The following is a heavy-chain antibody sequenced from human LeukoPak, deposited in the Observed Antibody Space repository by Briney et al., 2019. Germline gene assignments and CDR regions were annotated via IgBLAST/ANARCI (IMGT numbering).Heavy chain of an antibody. CDR3: ARLYSGYDYFDY. D-gene: IGHD5-12*01. J-gene: IGHJ4*02. CDR2: IYRGGST. CDR1: GFTVSSNY. Sequence: GGPLRLSCAASGFTVSSNYMSWVRQAPGEGREWVSVIYRGGSTYYADSVKGRFTISRHNSKNTLYLQMNSLRAEDTAVYYCARLYSGYDYFDYWGQGTLVTVSS. V-gene: IGHV3-53*04.